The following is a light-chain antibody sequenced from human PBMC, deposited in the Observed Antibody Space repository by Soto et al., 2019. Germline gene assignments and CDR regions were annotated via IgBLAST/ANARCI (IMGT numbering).Light chain of an antibody. V-gene: IGLV2-11*01. CDR1: SSDVGGYNY. CDR2: DVY. CDR3: CSYTVRYSFV. Sequence: QSVLTQPRSVSGSPGQSVTISCTGTSSDVGGYNYVSWYQHHPGKAPKLIIYDVYKWPSGVPDRFSGFKSGNTASLTISGLQADDEAISYCCSYTVRYSFVFGGGTKVTVL. J-gene: IGLJ1*01.